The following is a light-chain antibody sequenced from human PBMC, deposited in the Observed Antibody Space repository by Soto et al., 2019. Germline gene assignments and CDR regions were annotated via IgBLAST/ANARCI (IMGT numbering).Light chain of an antibody. V-gene: IGLV1-44*01. CDR3: AAWDYSMNGSV. CDR1: SSNIGSNT. CDR2: SNN. J-gene: IGLJ1*01. Sequence: QSVLTQPPSASGTPGQRVTISCSGSSSNIGSNTVNWYQQLPGTAPKLLIYSNNPRPSGVPDRFSGSKSGTSASLAISGLQSEDEADYYCAAWDYSMNGSVFGTGTKFTVL.